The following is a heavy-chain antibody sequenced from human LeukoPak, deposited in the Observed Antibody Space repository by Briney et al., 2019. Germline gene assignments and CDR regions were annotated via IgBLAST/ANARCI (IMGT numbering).Heavy chain of an antibody. CDR3: ARVRGSYFFDF. V-gene: IGHV3-64*01. Sequence: GSLRLSCAASGFTFSSYAMYWVRQAPGKGLEYVSSISSNGGSTYYANSVKGRFTISRDNSKNTLSLQMGSLRPADMAVYYCARVRGSYFFDFWGQGTLVTVSS. CDR2: ISSNGGST. CDR1: GFTFSSYA. D-gene: IGHD1-26*01. J-gene: IGHJ4*02.